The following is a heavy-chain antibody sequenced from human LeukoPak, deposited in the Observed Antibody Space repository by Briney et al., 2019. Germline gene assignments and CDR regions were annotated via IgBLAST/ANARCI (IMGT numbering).Heavy chain of an antibody. D-gene: IGHD2-8*01. CDR3: ARDSLYATNWYDP. V-gene: IGHV4-59*01. J-gene: IGHJ5*02. Sequence: SETLSLTCTVSGASISTSYWNWIRQPPGQGLEWIGYISRSGSTNYNPSLASRVTISIDMYKNQFSLKLRSVTAADTAVYYCARDSLYATNWYDPWGQGTLVTVSS. CDR2: ISRSGST. CDR1: GASISTSY.